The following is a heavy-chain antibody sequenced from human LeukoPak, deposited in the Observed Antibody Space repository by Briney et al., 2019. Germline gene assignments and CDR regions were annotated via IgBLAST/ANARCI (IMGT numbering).Heavy chain of an antibody. CDR3: ARDLRQLPSGLYTPSIFWKY. D-gene: IGHD3-3*02. Sequence: GASVKVSCKASGYTFTGYYVHWVRQAPGQGLEWMGWINPNSGGTNYAQKSQGRVTMTRDTSISTAYMELSRLRSDDTAVYYCARDLRQLPSGLYTPSIFWKYWGQGTLVTVSS. CDR2: INPNSGGT. CDR1: GYTFTGYY. J-gene: IGHJ4*02. V-gene: IGHV1-2*02.